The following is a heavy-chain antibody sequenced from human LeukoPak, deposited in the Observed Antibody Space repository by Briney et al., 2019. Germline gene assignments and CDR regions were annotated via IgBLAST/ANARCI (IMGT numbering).Heavy chain of an antibody. CDR1: GFTFSSYA. CDR3: AKSPTVSALGY. D-gene: IGHD4-17*01. CDR2: ISYDGSNK. J-gene: IGHJ4*02. V-gene: IGHV3-30*18. Sequence: PGGSLRLSCAASGFTFSSYAMSWVRQAPGKGLEWVAVISYDGSNKYYADSVKGRFTISRDNSKNTLYLQMNSLRAEDTAVYYCAKSPTVSALGYWGQGTLVTVSS.